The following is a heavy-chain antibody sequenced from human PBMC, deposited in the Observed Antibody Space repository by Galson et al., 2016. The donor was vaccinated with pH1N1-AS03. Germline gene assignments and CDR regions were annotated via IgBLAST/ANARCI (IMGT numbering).Heavy chain of an antibody. CDR1: GFTFSTYA. CDR2: LGGSGSST. Sequence: SLRLSCAASGFTFSTYAMGWVRQAPGKGLEWVSALGGSGSSTFYADSVKGRFTVSRDNSKNTLYLQLNSPRAEDTAVYSCAKFRGGHYPQYYFDYWGQGALVTVSS. J-gene: IGHJ4*02. CDR3: AKFRGGHYPQYYFDY. V-gene: IGHV3-23*01. D-gene: IGHD2-15*01.